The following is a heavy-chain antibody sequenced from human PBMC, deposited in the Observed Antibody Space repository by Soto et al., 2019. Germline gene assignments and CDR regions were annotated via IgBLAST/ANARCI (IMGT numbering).Heavy chain of an antibody. CDR2: LSGTSSYT. Sequence: GGSLRLSCAASGFTFSDYNMNWVRQAPGKGPEWLSSLSGTSSYTYYEDSVKGRFTISRDNAKNLLYLQMDSLRPEDTAVYFCAKDNIASSGSFGAFDVWGQGIMVTVSS. CDR1: GFTFSDYN. V-gene: IGHV3-21*06. CDR3: AKDNIASSGSFGAFDV. D-gene: IGHD6-13*01. J-gene: IGHJ3*01.